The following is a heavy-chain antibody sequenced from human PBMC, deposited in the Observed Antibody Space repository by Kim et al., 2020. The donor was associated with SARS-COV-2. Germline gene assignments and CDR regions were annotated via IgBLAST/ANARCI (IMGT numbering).Heavy chain of an antibody. D-gene: IGHD2-21*01. J-gene: IGHJ6*02. CDR1: GFTFSSYS. Sequence: GGSLRLSCAASGFTFSSYSMNWVRQAPGKGLEWVSSISSSSSYIYYADSVKGRFTISRDNAKNSLYLQMNSLRAEDTAVYYCARDHIDYGMDVWGQGTTVTVSS. CDR2: ISSSSSYI. CDR3: ARDHIDYGMDV. V-gene: IGHV3-21*01.